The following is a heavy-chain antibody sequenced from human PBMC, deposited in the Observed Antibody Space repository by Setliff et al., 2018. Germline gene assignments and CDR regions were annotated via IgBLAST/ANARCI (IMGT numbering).Heavy chain of an antibody. CDR3: ARPGRSNYWDSFDY. J-gene: IGHJ4*02. CDR2: INQDGSEK. D-gene: IGHD3-10*01. Sequence: GESLKISCAASGFTFSSYWMSWVRQAPGKGLEWVANINQDGSEKYYVDSVKGRFTISRDNSKNSLYLHMNILRADDTAVYYCARPGRSNYWDSFDYWGQGTLVTVSS. CDR1: GFTFSSYW. V-gene: IGHV3-7*01.